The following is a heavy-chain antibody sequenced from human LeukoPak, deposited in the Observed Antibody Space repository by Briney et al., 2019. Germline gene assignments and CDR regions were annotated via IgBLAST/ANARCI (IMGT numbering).Heavy chain of an antibody. CDR1: GFTVSSNY. D-gene: IGHD3-22*01. Sequence: GGSLRLSCAASGFTVSSNYMSWVRQAPGKGLEWVSVIYSGGNTYYADSVKGRFTISRDNSKNTLYLQTNSLRAEDTAVYYCARAVSSGYDPFDYWGQGTLVTVSS. J-gene: IGHJ4*02. V-gene: IGHV3-53*01. CDR2: IYSGGNT. CDR3: ARAVSSGYDPFDY.